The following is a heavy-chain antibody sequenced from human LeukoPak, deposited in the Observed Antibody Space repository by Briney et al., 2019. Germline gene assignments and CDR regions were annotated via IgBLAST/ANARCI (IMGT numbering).Heavy chain of an antibody. J-gene: IGHJ4*02. V-gene: IGHV3-30*02. CDR3: AKPPLASDNFDD. CDR1: GFTFSDYD. D-gene: IGHD3-3*02. CDR2: IRSDGSHK. Sequence: GGSLRLSCEASGFTFSDYDMHWVRQAPGKGLEWAAFIRSDGSHKYYADSVKGRFTISRDNSKNTLFVQMTSLKAEDTAVYYCAKPPLASDNFDDWGQGTLVTVSS.